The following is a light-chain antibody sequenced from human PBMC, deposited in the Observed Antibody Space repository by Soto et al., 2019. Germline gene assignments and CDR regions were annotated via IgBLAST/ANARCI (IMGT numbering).Light chain of an antibody. Sequence: IRMTQSPSSLSASTGDRVTISCQASQGISRSLAWYQQKPGKAPKLLIYAASSLQSGVPSRFSGSGFGTDFTLTISSLQPEDSAIYYCQQADTFPITFGQGTRLEIK. V-gene: IGKV1D-12*01. J-gene: IGKJ5*01. CDR2: AAS. CDR3: QQADTFPIT. CDR1: QGISRS.